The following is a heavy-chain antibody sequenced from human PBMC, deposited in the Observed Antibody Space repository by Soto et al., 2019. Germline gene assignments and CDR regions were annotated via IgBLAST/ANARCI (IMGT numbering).Heavy chain of an antibody. CDR3: ARDSGSYYSDH. CDR1: GFTFNSYG. D-gene: IGHD1-26*01. V-gene: IGHV3-33*01. J-gene: IGHJ4*02. CDR2: IWYDGSNE. Sequence: QVQLVESGGGVVQPGRSLRLSCAASGFTFNSYGMQWVRQAPGKGLEWVAVIWYDGSNEYYADSVKGRFTISRDNSNNSLFLHMNSLRAEDTAVYYCARDSGSYYSDHWGQGTLVTVSS.